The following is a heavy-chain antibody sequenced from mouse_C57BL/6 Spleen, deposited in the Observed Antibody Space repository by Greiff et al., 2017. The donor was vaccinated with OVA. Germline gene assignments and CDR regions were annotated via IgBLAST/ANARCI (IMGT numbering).Heavy chain of an antibody. Sequence: EVKLVESGGDLVKPGGSLKLSCAASGFTFSSYGMSWVRQTPDKRLEWVATISSGGSYTYYPDSVKGRFTISRDNDKNTLYLQMSSLKSEDTAMYYCARREDGNYLFADWGQGTLVTVSA. CDR2: ISSGGSYT. V-gene: IGHV5-6*02. D-gene: IGHD2-1*01. CDR3: ARREDGNYLFAD. J-gene: IGHJ3*01. CDR1: GFTFSSYG.